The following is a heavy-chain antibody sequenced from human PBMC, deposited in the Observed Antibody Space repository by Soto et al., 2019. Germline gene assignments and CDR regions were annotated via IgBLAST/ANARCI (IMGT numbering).Heavy chain of an antibody. V-gene: IGHV3-74*01. D-gene: IGHD4-17*01. CDR2: INTDGSNT. CDR3: ARGFPTVPTWLLFDS. CDR1: GLTFNRYC. J-gene: IGHJ4*02. Sequence: PGGSLRLSVAASGLTFNRYCMHWVRHAPGKGLVWVSHINTDGSNTNYADSVKGRFTISRDNSKNTLSLQMNSLRAEDTAVYYCARGFPTVPTWLLFDSWGQGALVTVSS.